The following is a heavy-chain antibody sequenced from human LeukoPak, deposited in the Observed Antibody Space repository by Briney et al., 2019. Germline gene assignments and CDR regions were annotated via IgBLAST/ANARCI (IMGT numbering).Heavy chain of an antibody. CDR1: GGSISTYH. CDR2: IYYSGST. J-gene: IGHJ3*01. CDR3: ARELGSAFDL. V-gene: IGHV4-59*01. D-gene: IGHD3-16*01. Sequence: SETLSLTCTVSGGSISTYHWSWIRQSPGKGLEWIGYIYYSGSTDYSPSLKSRVTISVDTSKNQFSLRLSSVTAADTAVYFCARELGSAFDLWGQGTRVTVSS.